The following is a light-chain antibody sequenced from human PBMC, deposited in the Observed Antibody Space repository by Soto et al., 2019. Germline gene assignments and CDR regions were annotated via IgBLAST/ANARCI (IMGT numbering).Light chain of an antibody. J-gene: IGKJ1*01. V-gene: IGKV3-20*01. CDR2: GTS. Sequence: ENVLTQSPGTLSLSPGERGTLSCRASQSFSSSYLAWYQQKPGQAPRLLIYGTSTRATGVPDRFSGSGSQTDFTLTISRLEPEDFAVYYCQQYGSLGTFGQGTRVEIK. CDR3: QQYGSLGT. CDR1: QSFSSSY.